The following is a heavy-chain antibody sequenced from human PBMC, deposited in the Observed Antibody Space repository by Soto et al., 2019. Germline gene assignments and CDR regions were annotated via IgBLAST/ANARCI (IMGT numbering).Heavy chain of an antibody. J-gene: IGHJ6*02. CDR3: ARTHCTNGVCYGYYYYGMDV. V-gene: IGHV1-8*01. CDR1: GYTFTSYD. Sequence: GASVKVSCKASGYTFTSYDINWVRQATGQGLELMGWMNPNSGNTGYAQKFQGRVTMTRNTSISTAYMELSSLRSEDTAVYYCARTHCTNGVCYGYYYYGMDVWGQGTTVTVSS. D-gene: IGHD2-8*01. CDR2: MNPNSGNT.